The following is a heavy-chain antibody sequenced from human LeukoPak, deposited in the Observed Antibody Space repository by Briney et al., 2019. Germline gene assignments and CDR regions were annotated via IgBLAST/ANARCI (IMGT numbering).Heavy chain of an antibody. V-gene: IGHV3-30*02. J-gene: IGHJ4*02. D-gene: IGHD3-22*01. Sequence: GGSLRLSCAASGFAASGFTFSTFGMHWVRQAPGKGLEWVAFIRYDGTNKYYADSVKGRFTISRDNSKNTLYLQMNSLRAEDTAMYYCAKDSAYYYDSSGYYYDWGQGTLVTVSS. CDR2: IRYDGTNK. CDR1: GFTFSTFG. CDR3: AKDSAYYYDSSGYYYD.